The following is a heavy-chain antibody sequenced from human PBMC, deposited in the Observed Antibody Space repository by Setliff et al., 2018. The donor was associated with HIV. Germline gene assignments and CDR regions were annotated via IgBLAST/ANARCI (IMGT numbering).Heavy chain of an antibody. D-gene: IGHD3-3*01. V-gene: IGHV4-39*01. CDR1: GASISSRSYY. CDR2: MYYSGTT. CDR3: ARRGEDATIY. Sequence: SETLSLTCSVSGASISSRSYYWGWIRQPPGKGLEWIGTMYYSGTTYCNPSLKSRVTISADTSKNQYSLKMTSVTAADTAVYYCARRGEDATIYWGRGTLVTVSS. J-gene: IGHJ4*02.